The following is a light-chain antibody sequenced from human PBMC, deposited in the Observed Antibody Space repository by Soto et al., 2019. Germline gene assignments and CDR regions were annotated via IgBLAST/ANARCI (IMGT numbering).Light chain of an antibody. CDR3: QQYYRWCQT. CDR2: AAT. V-gene: IGKV3-15*01. CDR1: QSLSFN. Sequence: EIVMTQSPSTLSVSPGERATLSCRASQSLSFNLAWYQQKPGQAPRLLIYAATTRATGIPARFSGSGSGTEFTLTISSLQSEDFAVYYCQQYYRWCQTCGQGTKVDIK. J-gene: IGKJ1*01.